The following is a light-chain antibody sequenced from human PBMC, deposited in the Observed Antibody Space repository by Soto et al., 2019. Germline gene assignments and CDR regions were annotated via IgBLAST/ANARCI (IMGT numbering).Light chain of an antibody. J-gene: IGLJ1*01. CDR3: SSYTSSSTLVV. CDR1: SSDVGGSKY. V-gene: IGLV2-14*01. CDR2: EVS. Sequence: QSALTQPASVSGSPGQSITISCTGTSSDVGGSKYVSWYQQYPGKAPKLILYEVSYRPSGVSNRFSGSKSGNTASLTISGLQAEDEADYYCSSYTSSSTLVVFGSGTKLTVL.